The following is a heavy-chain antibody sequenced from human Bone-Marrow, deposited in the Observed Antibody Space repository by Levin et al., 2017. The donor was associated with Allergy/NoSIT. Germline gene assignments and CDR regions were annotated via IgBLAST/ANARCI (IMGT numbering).Heavy chain of an antibody. CDR1: GYSFNKYW. Sequence: HGESLKISCKGSGYSFNKYWTGWVRQMPGKGLEWVGIIYPDDSDTRYSPSFQGQVTISADKSINTIYLQWSSLKASDTAVYYCANTRPVRFLTYPSHLYGMDVWGQGTMVTVSS. CDR3: ANTRPVRFLTYPSHLYGMDV. J-gene: IGHJ6*02. V-gene: IGHV5-51*01. CDR2: IYPDDSDT. D-gene: IGHD3-9*01.